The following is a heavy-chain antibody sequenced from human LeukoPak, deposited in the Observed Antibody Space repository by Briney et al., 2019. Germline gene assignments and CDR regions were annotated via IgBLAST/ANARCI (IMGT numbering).Heavy chain of an antibody. CDR1: GAAISDAY. Sequence: PSETLSLTCTISGAAISDAYWSWIRQSPGKRLEWIGYFYNSGSFNYNPSLKSRVSISADTSKNQVSLKLSSVSATDTAVYFCARRRSGYQYYFDVWGQGTLVTVSS. J-gene: IGHJ4*02. D-gene: IGHD3-3*01. CDR2: FYNSGSF. V-gene: IGHV4-4*08. CDR3: ARRRSGYQYYFDV.